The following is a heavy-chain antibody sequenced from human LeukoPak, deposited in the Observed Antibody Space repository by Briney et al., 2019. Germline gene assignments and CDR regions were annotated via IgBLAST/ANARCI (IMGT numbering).Heavy chain of an antibody. CDR1: GYTFTGYY. D-gene: IGHD3-3*02. CDR3: ARGAFYYYYMDV. Sequence: EGSVKVSCKASGYTFTGYYMHWVRQAPGQGLEWMGWINPNSGGTNYAQKFQGRVTMTRDTSISTAYMELSRLRSDDTAVYYCARGAFYYYYMDVWGKGTTVTVSS. V-gene: IGHV1-2*02. J-gene: IGHJ6*03. CDR2: INPNSGGT.